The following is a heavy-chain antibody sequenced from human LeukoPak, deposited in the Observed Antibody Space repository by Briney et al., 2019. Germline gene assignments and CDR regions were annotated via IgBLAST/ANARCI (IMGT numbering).Heavy chain of an antibody. CDR3: AKARGDGYNDGFDI. CDR1: GFTFSSYG. J-gene: IGHJ3*02. Sequence: GGSLRLSCAASGFTFSSYGMHWVRQDPGKGLEWVALIRYDGSNKYYADSVKGRFTISRDNSMNTLYLQMNSLRAEDTAVYYCAKARGDGYNDGFDIWGQGTMVTVSS. D-gene: IGHD5-24*01. V-gene: IGHV3-30*02. CDR2: IRYDGSNK.